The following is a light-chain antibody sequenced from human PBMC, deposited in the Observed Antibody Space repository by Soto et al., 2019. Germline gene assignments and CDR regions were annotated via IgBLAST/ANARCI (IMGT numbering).Light chain of an antibody. CDR1: QSVSSSF. V-gene: IGKV3-20*01. CDR3: QQYDSSRRT. Sequence: EIVLTQSPDTLSLSPGEGATLSCRASQSVSSSFLAWYQKKPGQAHSLLIYGASSRAAGIPDRFSGSGSGTDFTLTISRLETEDFAAYYCQQYDSSRRTFGQGSKLEIK. CDR2: GAS. J-gene: IGKJ2*02.